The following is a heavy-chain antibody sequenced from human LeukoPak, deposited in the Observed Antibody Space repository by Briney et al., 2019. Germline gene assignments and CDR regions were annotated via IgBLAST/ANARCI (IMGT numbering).Heavy chain of an antibody. CDR2: ISAYNGNT. D-gene: IGHD3-22*01. CDR3: ARDIPYYHDSSGHIVNYYYYGMDV. CDR1: GYTFTSYG. V-gene: IGHV1-18*01. Sequence: ASVKVSCKASGYTFTSYGISWVRQAPGQGLEWMGWISAYNGNTNYAQKLQGRVTMTTDTSTSTAYMELRSLRSDDTAVYYCARDIPYYHDSSGHIVNYYYYGMDVWGQGTTVTVSS. J-gene: IGHJ6*02.